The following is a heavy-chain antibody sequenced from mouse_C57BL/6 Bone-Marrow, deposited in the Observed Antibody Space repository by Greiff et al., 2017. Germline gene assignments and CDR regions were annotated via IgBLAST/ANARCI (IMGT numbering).Heavy chain of an antibody. D-gene: IGHD1-3*01. J-gene: IGHJ2*01. V-gene: IGHV3-5*01. Sequence: EVKLQESGPGLVKPSQTVFLTCTVTGISITTGNYRLSWIRQFPGNKIEWIGYIYYSGTITSNPSLTSRTTITRDTPKSQFFLEMNSLTAEDTATYYCARDSGNYFDYWGQGTTVTVSS. CDR2: IYYSGTI. CDR1: GISITTGNYR. CDR3: ARDSGNYFDY.